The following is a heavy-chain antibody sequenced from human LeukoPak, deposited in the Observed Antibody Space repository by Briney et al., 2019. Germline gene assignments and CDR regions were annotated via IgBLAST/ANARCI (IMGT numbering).Heavy chain of an antibody. CDR3: TTEWNYGSGSIFDY. CDR2: IKRKSDGETT. CDR1: GFTFSNAW. J-gene: IGHJ4*02. D-gene: IGHD3-10*01. Sequence: PGGSLRLFCATSGFTFSNAWMSWVRQAPGKGLEWVGRIKRKSDGETTDYAASVKGRFTISRDDSKNTVSLQMNSLKTEDTAVYYCTTEWNYGSGSIFDYWGQGTLVTVSS. V-gene: IGHV3-15*01.